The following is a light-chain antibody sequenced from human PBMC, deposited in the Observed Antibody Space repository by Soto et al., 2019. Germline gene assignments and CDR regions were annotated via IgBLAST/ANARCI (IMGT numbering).Light chain of an antibody. CDR3: QQHNSYPWT. V-gene: IGKV1-5*03. CDR1: QSISSW. Sequence: DLQMTQSPSTLSASVGDRVTITCRASQSISSWLAWYQQKPGKAPKLLIYKASSLESGVPSRFSGSGSGTEFTLTISSLQPDDFATYYCQQHNSYPWTFGQGTKVEIK. CDR2: KAS. J-gene: IGKJ1*01.